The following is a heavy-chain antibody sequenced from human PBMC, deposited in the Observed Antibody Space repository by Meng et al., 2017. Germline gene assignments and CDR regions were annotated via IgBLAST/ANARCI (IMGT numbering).Heavy chain of an antibody. V-gene: IGHV1-2*06. CDR3: ARDEDISAAGYLLGDF. D-gene: IGHD6-13*01. CDR1: GYTFAAYW. CDR2: IDPKSDNT. Sequence: QVQLIPYGPEMKKPGAPVKVYGKASGYTFAAYWIQWVRQAPGQGLEWMGRIDPKSDNTHYAQKFQGRVTMTRDTSISTAYMELSGLRSDDTAVYYCARDEDISAAGYLLGDFWGQGTLVTVSS. J-gene: IGHJ4*02.